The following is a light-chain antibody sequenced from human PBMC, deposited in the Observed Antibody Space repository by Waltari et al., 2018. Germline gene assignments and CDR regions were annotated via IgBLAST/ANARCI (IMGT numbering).Light chain of an antibody. CDR2: RNSDGSH. CDR3: QTWGTGIQV. CDR1: TGLSSSA. Sequence: QLVLTQSPSASASLGASVKLTCTLSTGLSSSAIAWHQQQPEKGPRYLMKRNSDGSHSKGAGNPDRFSGSSSGAERYLTISSLQSEDEADYYCQTWGTGIQVFGGGTKLTVL. J-gene: IGLJ2*01. V-gene: IGLV4-69*01.